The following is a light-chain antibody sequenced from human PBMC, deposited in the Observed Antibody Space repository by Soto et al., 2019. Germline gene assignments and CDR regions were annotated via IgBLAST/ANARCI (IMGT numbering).Light chain of an antibody. CDR2: DAS. Sequence: IVLTQSPATLSVSPGERATLSCRASQSLKRRYLAWYQQKPGQAPRLLIYDASRRATDIPDRFSGSGSGTDFTFTITSLQPEDFATYYCQQSYRTPTFGGGTKVDIK. CDR3: QQSYRTPT. CDR1: QSLKRRY. J-gene: IGKJ4*01. V-gene: IGKV3D-20*02.